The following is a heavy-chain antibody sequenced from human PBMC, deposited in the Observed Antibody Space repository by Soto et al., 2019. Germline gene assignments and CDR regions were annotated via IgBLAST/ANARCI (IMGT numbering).Heavy chain of an antibody. CDR3: AGGSSKSWFDP. J-gene: IGHJ5*02. CDR2: IYYSGST. D-gene: IGHD6-6*01. CDR1: NGSISSSGYY. V-gene: IGHV4-31*03. Sequence: QVQLQESGPGLAKPSQTLSLTCNVSNGSISSSGYYWSWIRQHPGQGLEWIGYIYYSGSTYYNPSLKSRVNISVDTSKNQFSLKLGSVTAADTAMYYCAGGSSKSWFDPWGQGTLVTVSS.